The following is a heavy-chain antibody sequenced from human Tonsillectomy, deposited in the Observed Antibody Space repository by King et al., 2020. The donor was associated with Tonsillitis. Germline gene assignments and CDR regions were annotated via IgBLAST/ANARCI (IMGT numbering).Heavy chain of an antibody. D-gene: IGHD1-26*01. CDR1: GNSLTELS. J-gene: IGHJ5*02. Sequence: QLVQSGAEVKKRGASVKVSCKVSGNSLTELSMHWVRQAPGKGLEWMGGFDPEDGEPIYAQKFQGRVTMTEDTSTDTTYMELRSLRSEDTGVYYCATFKGILGITTIPHSCLGPWGQGTLVTVSS. CDR2: FDPEDGEP. V-gene: IGHV1-24*01. CDR3: ATFKGILGITTIPHSCLGP.